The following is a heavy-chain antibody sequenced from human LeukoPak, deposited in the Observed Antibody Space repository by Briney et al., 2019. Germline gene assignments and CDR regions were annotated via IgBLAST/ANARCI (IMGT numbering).Heavy chain of an antibody. Sequence: GGSLRLSCAASGFTFSTYGMSWVRQAPGKGLEWVSSISSSGDNTYYADSEKGRFTISRDNSKNTLSLQMNSLTADDTAVYFCAKSGSGSNFKCWGQGTLVTVSS. D-gene: IGHD1-26*01. CDR3: AKSGSGSNFKC. V-gene: IGHV3-23*01. J-gene: IGHJ4*02. CDR2: ISSSGDNT. CDR1: GFTFSTYG.